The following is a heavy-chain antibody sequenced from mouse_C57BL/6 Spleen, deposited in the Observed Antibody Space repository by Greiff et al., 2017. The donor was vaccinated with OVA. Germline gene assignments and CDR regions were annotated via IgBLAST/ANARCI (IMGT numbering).Heavy chain of an antibody. CDR3: ASNITTVVAPFDY. J-gene: IGHJ2*01. CDR2: IDPNSGGT. V-gene: IGHV1-72*01. CDR1: GYTFTSYW. Sequence: QVQLQQPGAELVKPGASVKLSCKASGYTFTSYWMHWVKQRPGRGLEWIGKIDPNSGGTKYNEKFKSKATLTVDKPSSTAYMQLSSLTSEDSAVYYCASNITTVVAPFDYWGQGTTLTVSS. D-gene: IGHD1-1*01.